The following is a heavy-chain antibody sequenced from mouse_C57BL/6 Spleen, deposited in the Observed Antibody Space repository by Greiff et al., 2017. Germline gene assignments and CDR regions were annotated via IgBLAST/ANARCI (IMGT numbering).Heavy chain of an antibody. CDR1: GFTFSDYY. J-gene: IGHJ1*03. V-gene: IGHV5-16*01. CDR3: AREGGLRGYFDV. Sequence: EVMLVESEGGLVQPGSSMKLSCTASGFTFSDYYMAWVRQVPEKGLEWVANINYDGSSTYYLDSLKSRFIISRDNAKNILYLQMSSLKSEDTATYYCAREGGLRGYFDVWGTGTTVTVSS. CDR2: INYDGSST. D-gene: IGHD1-1*01.